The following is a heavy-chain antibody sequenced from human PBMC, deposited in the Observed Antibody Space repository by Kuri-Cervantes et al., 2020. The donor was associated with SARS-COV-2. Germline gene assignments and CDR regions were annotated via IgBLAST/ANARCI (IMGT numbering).Heavy chain of an antibody. CDR1: GYSISSGYY. J-gene: IGHJ4*02. Sequence: GSLRLSCTVSGYSISSGYYWGWIRQPPGKGLEWIGSIYHSGSTYYNPSLKSRVTISVDTSKNQFSLKLSSVTAADTAVYYCASSIYCSSTSCYTYGHFDYWGQGTLVTVSS. V-gene: IGHV4-38-2*02. CDR2: IYHSGST. CDR3: ASSIYCSSTSCYTYGHFDY. D-gene: IGHD2-2*02.